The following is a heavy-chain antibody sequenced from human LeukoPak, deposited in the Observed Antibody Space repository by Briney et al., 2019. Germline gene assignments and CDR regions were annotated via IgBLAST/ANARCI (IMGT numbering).Heavy chain of an antibody. CDR2: IIPILGIA. V-gene: IGHV1-69*04. D-gene: IGHD3-10*01. CDR3: ASGPMVRGVIDY. CDR1: GGTFSSYA. J-gene: IGHJ4*02. Sequence: ASVKVSCKASGGTFSSYAISWVRQAPGQGLEWMGRIIPILGIANYAQKFQGRVTITADNSTSTAYMELSSLRSEDTAVYYCASGPMVRGVIDYWGQGTLVTVSS.